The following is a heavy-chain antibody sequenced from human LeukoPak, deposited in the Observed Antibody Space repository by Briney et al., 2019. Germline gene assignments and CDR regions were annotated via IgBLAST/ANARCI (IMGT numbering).Heavy chain of an antibody. J-gene: IGHJ6*02. D-gene: IGHD3-10*01. CDR1: GFTFKAYS. Sequence: GGSLRLSCAGSGFTFKAYSMTWVSQAPGKGLNEISHIRSRSSPIHYADSVKGRFTIFRDNAKSSLYLQMNSLRAEDTAVYYCARDSPGSMDVWGRGTTVTVYS. CDR2: IRSRSSPI. CDR3: ARDSPGSMDV. V-gene: IGHV3-48*01.